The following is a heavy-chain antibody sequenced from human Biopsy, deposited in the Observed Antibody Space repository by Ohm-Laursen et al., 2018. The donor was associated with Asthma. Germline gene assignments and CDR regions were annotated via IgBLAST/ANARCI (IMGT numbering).Heavy chain of an antibody. D-gene: IGHD3-9*01. CDR2: INAGNGST. CDR1: GYTFINYA. Sequence: SVKVSCNASGYTFINYAIHWVRQAPGQRLEWMGWINAGNGSTKYSQKFQGRVTITRDTSASTAYMDLSSLRSEDTAVYYCARTYYDFLTGQVNDVFAIWGQGTMVTVSS. V-gene: IGHV1-3*01. J-gene: IGHJ3*02. CDR3: ARTYYDFLTGQVNDVFAI.